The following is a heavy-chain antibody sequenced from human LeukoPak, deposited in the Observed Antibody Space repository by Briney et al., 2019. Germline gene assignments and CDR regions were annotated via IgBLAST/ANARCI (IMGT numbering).Heavy chain of an antibody. CDR2: IYYSGST. V-gene: IGHV4-59*11. Sequence: PSETLSLTCTVSGGSISSHYWSWIRQPPGKGLEWIGYIYYSGSTNYNPSLKSRVTISVDTSKNQFSLKLSSVTAADTAVYYCAGNTVGYYYYYMDVWGKGTTVTVSS. D-gene: IGHD1-26*01. CDR3: AGNTVGYYYYYMDV. CDR1: GGSISSHY. J-gene: IGHJ6*03.